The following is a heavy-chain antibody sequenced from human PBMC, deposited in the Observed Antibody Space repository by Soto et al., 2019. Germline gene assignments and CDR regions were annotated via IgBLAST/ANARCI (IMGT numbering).Heavy chain of an antibody. V-gene: IGHV1-46*03. Sequence: GASVKVSCKASGYTFTSYYMHWLRQAPGQGLEWMGIINPSGGSTSYAQKFQGRVTMTRDTSTSTVYMELSSLRSEDTAVYYCAAHPVPAAHSFDYWGQGTLVTVSS. D-gene: IGHD2-2*01. CDR2: INPSGGST. CDR3: AAHPVPAAHSFDY. CDR1: GYTFTSYY. J-gene: IGHJ4*02.